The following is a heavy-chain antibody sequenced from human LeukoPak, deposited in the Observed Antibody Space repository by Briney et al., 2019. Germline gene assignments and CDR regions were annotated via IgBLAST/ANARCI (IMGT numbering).Heavy chain of an antibody. V-gene: IGHV4-39*07. CDR2: IYYSGST. CDR3: AREGGGVGATNWFDP. D-gene: IGHD1-26*01. Sequence: SETLSLTCTVSGGSISSSSYYWGWIRQPPGKGLEWIGSIYYSGSTYYNPSLKSRVTISVDMSKNQFSLKLSSVTAADTAVYYCAREGGGVGATNWFDPWGQGTLVTVSS. CDR1: GGSISSSSYY. J-gene: IGHJ5*02.